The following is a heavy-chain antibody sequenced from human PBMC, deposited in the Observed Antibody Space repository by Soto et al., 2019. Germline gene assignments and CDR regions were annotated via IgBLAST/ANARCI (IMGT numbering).Heavy chain of an antibody. CDR3: ARDKHDYFNRGIGFDT. V-gene: IGHV6-1*02. D-gene: IGHD4-17*01. J-gene: IGHJ5*02. Sequence: QVQLQQSGPGLVKPSQTLSLTCAISGDSVSSNGAAWNWIRQSPSRGLEWLGRTYYRSKWYNNYAVSVKSRITINPDTSKSQFSLQLNSVTPEDTAVYYCARDKHDYFNRGIGFDTWGQGILVTVSS. CDR2: TYYRSKWYN. CDR1: GDSVSSNGAA.